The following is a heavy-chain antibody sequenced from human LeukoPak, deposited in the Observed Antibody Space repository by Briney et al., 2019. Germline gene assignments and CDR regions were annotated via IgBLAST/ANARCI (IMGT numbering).Heavy chain of an antibody. J-gene: IGHJ4*02. Sequence: ASMTVSCKASGGTFSSYAISWVRQAPGQGLEWMGRIIPILGIANYAQKFQGRVTITADKSTSTAYMELSSLRSEDTAVYYCARDRYYGSGSYYNPLDYWGQGTLVTVSS. CDR3: ARDRYYGSGSYYNPLDY. D-gene: IGHD3-10*01. CDR1: GGTFSSYA. V-gene: IGHV1-69*04. CDR2: IIPILGIA.